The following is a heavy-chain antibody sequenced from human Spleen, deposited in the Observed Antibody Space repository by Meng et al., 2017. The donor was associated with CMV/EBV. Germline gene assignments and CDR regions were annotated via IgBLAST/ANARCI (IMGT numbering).Heavy chain of an antibody. D-gene: IGHD5-12*01. Sequence: GESLKISCVASGFTFSSYAMNWVRQAPGKGLEWVSSISSSSSYIYYADSVKGRFTISRDNAKNSLYLQMNSLRAEDTAVYYCARDFKSGFYYYGMDVWGQGTTVTVSS. J-gene: IGHJ6*02. CDR2: ISSSSSYI. V-gene: IGHV3-21*01. CDR3: ARDFKSGFYYYGMDV. CDR1: GFTFSSYA.